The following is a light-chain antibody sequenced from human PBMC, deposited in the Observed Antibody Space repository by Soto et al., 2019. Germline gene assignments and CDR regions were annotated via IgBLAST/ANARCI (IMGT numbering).Light chain of an antibody. J-gene: IGKJ2*01. CDR3: HQDYNTVYT. CDR1: RSLFSISNNKNY. CDR2: WAS. Sequence: DIVMTQSPDSLAVSLGERATINCKSSRSLFSISNNKNYLAWYQQKPGQPPKLLIYWASTRDSWVPDRFSGSGSGTDFTLTIDSLQAEDVAVYYCHQDYNTVYTFGQGTMLEIK. V-gene: IGKV4-1*01.